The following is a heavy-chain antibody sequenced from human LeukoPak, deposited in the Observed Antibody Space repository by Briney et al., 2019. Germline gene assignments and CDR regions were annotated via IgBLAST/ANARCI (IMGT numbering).Heavy chain of an antibody. D-gene: IGHD2-15*01. V-gene: IGHV3-66*01. CDR2: IYSGGST. CDR1: GFTVSSNY. J-gene: IGHJ3*02. CDR3: ARGGYCSGGSCYWVGAFDI. Sequence: GSLRLSCAASGFTVSSNYMSWVRQAPGKGLEWVSVIYSGGSTYYADSVKGRFTISRDNSKNTLYLQMNSLRAEDTAVYYCARGGYCSGGSCYWVGAFDIWGQGTMVTVSS.